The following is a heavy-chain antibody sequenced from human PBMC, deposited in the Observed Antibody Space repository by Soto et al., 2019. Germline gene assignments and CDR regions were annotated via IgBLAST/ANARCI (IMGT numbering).Heavy chain of an antibody. Sequence: XESLSLSCAASGFTFSSYSMNWVRQAPGKGLEWVSYISSSSSTIYYADSVKGRFTISRDNAKNSLYLQMNSLRDEDTAVYYCERDAIAAAGTLDYWGQGTLVTVSS. CDR1: GFTFSSYS. CDR3: ERDAIAAAGTLDY. D-gene: IGHD6-13*01. CDR2: ISSSSSTI. J-gene: IGHJ4*02. V-gene: IGHV3-48*02.